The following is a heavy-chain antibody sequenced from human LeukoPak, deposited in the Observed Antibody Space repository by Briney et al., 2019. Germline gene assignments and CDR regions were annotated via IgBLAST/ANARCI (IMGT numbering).Heavy chain of an antibody. Sequence: SETLSLTCTVSGYSINSAFYWGWIRVPPGKGLEWIGSVFHRGTTYYNSSLKSRVNISIDTSKNQFSLKLSSVTAADTAMYYCARVRREVTASHFDYWGQGTLVTVSS. D-gene: IGHD5-18*01. CDR3: ARVRREVTASHFDY. V-gene: IGHV4-38-2*02. J-gene: IGHJ4*02. CDR2: VFHRGTT. CDR1: GYSINSAFY.